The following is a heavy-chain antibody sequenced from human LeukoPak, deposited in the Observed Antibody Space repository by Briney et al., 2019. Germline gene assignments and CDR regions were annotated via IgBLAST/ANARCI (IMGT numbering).Heavy chain of an antibody. D-gene: IGHD3-22*01. CDR3: TRAYYYDSSGYYPPVY. CDR1: GFTFSSYG. Sequence: PGGSLRLSCAASGFTFSSYGMSWVRQAPGKGLEWVSGISASGGSTYYADSVKGRFTISRDNSKNTLYLQMNSLKTEDTAVYYCTRAYYYDSSGYYPPVYWGQGTLVTVSS. V-gene: IGHV3-23*01. J-gene: IGHJ4*02. CDR2: ISASGGST.